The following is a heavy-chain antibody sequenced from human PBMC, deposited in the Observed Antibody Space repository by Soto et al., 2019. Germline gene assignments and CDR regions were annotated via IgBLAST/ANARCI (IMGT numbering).Heavy chain of an antibody. CDR3: AKIPDPNYYGSGSYYNGNYYYYYYMDV. Sequence: GGSLRLSCAASGFTFSSYAMSWVRQAPGKGLEWVSAISGSGGSTYYADSVKGRFTISRDNSKNTLYLQMNSLRAEDTAVYYCAKIPDPNYYGSGSYYNGNYYYYYYMDVWGKGTTVTVSS. D-gene: IGHD3-10*01. V-gene: IGHV3-23*01. CDR1: GFTFSSYA. J-gene: IGHJ6*03. CDR2: ISGSGGST.